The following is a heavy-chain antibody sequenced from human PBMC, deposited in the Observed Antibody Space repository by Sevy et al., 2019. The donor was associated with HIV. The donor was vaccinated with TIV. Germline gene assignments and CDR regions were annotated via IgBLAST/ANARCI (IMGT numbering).Heavy chain of an antibody. CDR2: ISGPGLSP. CDR3: AKALNPALESMIEVVLRTLKGFDV. V-gene: IGHV3-23*01. Sequence: GGSLRLSCAASGFTFNTHAMTWVRQAPGKGLEWVSVISGPGLSPYYADSVKGRFTISRDNSKNTLYLQMNSLRADDTATYYCAKALNPALESMIEVVLRTLKGFDVWGQGTMVSVSS. J-gene: IGHJ3*01. CDR1: GFTFNTHA. D-gene: IGHD3-22*01.